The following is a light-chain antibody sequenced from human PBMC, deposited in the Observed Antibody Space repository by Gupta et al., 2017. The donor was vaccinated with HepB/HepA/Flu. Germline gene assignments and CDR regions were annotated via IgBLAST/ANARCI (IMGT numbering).Light chain of an antibody. V-gene: IGKV3-15*01. CDR2: GAS. J-gene: IGKJ1*01. CDR3: QQDNNWPPTWT. Sequence: EIVMTQSPATLSVSPGERATLSCRASQSVSSNLAWYQQKPGQAPRLLIYGASTRATGIQARFSGSGVGTECTLTISSRQSEDFAVYYCQQDNNWPPTWTFGQGTKVEIK. CDR1: QSVSSN.